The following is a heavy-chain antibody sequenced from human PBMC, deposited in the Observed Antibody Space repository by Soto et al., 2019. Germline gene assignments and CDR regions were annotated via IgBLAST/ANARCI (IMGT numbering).Heavy chain of an antibody. CDR3: ARLPKGSLVTA. J-gene: IGHJ4*02. CDR1: GFRFSDHS. CDR2: SSSNGDIT. V-gene: IGHV3-48*02. D-gene: IGHD2-21*02. Sequence: LVESGGGLVHPGESLRLSCEGSGFRFSDHSMNWVRQARGKGLQWISYSSSNGDITYYADSVKGRFTVSRDNANNALFLQMNSLRDDDTATYYCARLPKGSLVTAWGQGARVTVSS.